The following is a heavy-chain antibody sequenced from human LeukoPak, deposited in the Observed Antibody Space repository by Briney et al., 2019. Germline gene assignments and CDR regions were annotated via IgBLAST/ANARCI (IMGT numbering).Heavy chain of an antibody. D-gene: IGHD3-16*02. CDR3: VLSRHGELRLGELSLNY. CDR2: IYSGGST. V-gene: IGHV3-53*01. J-gene: IGHJ4*02. Sequence: PGGSLRLSCAASGFTVSSNYMSWVRQAPGKGLEWVSVIYSGGSTYYADSVKGRFTISRDNSKNTLYLQMNSLRAEDTAVYYCVLSRHGELRLGELSLNYWGQGTLVTVSS. CDR1: GFTVSSNY.